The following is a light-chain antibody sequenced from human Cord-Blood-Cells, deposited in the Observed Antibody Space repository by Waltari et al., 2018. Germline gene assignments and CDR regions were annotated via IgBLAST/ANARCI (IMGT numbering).Light chain of an antibody. J-gene: IGKJ3*01. V-gene: IGKV3-20*01. CDR1: QSVSSSY. Sequence: EIVLTPSPGTLSLSPGERATLSCRASQSVSSSYLAWYQQKPAQAPRLLIYGASSRATGIPDRFSGSGSGTDFTLTISRLEPEDFAVYYCQQYGSSLFTFGPGTKVDIK. CDR2: GAS. CDR3: QQYGSSLFT.